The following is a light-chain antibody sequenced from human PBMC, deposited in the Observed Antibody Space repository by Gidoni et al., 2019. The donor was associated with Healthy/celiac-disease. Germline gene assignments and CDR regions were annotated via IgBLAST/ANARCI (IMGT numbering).Light chain of an antibody. CDR1: KLGDKY. V-gene: IGLV3-1*01. CDR2: QDS. Sequence: SYELTQPPSVSVSPGQTASITCSGDKLGDKYACWYQQKPGQSPVLVIYQDSKRPSGIPERFSGSNSGNTATLSISGTQAMDEADYYCQAWDSSLGEVFGGGTKLTV. J-gene: IGLJ2*01. CDR3: QAWDSSLGEV.